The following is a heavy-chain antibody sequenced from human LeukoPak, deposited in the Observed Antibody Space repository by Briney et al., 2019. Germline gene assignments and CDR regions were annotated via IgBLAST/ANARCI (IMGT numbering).Heavy chain of an antibody. V-gene: IGHV3-30*02. Sequence: PGGSLRLSCAASGFTFSSCGMHWVRQAPGKGLEWVAFIRYDGRNKYYADSVKGRFTISRDNAKNSLYLQMNSLRAEDTAVYYCARVVSGVRGYNYYYYMDVWGKGTTVTISS. CDR1: GFTFSSCG. CDR3: ARVVSGVRGYNYYYYMDV. J-gene: IGHJ6*03. D-gene: IGHD3-10*01. CDR2: IRYDGRNK.